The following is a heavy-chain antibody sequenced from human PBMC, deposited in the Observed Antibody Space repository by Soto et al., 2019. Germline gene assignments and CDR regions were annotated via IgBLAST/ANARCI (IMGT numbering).Heavy chain of an antibody. V-gene: IGHV4-4*02. CDR2: IYHSGST. D-gene: IGHD6-19*01. Sequence: SETLSLTCAVSGGSISSSNWWSWVRQPPGKGLEWIGYIYHSGSTNYNPSLKSRVTISVDTSKNQFSLKLSSVTAADTAVYYCARVKGSGWAGAFDIWGQGTMVTVSS. J-gene: IGHJ3*02. CDR1: GGSISSSNW. CDR3: ARVKGSGWAGAFDI.